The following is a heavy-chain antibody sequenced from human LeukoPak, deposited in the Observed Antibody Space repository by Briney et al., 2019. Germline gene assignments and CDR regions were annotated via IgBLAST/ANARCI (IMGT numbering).Heavy chain of an antibody. CDR1: GFTFSSYG. V-gene: IGHV3-33*01. CDR3: ARGQSPSYYDMDV. CDR2: IWSDGSSK. D-gene: IGHD6-19*01. Sequence: GGSLRLSCAASGFTFSSYGMHWVRQAPGKGLEWVAVIWSDGSSKHYGDSVKGRFTISRDNSKNTPYLQMNSLRAEDTAVYHCARGQSPSYYDMDVWGQGTTVTVSS. J-gene: IGHJ6*02.